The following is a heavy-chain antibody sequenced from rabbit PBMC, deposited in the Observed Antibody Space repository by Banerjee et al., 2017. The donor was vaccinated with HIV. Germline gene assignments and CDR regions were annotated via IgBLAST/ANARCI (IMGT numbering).Heavy chain of an antibody. V-gene: IGHV1S43*01. CDR2: IDPTFSGT. CDR1: RFDFSAYGV. CDR3: ARDNADDGGYGAYFNL. J-gene: IGHJ4*01. D-gene: IGHD1-1*01. Sequence: QQQLEESGGGLVKPGGTLTLTCKASRFDFSAYGVSWVRQAPGKGLEWIGYIDPTFSGTYYAPWVNGRFTISSHNAQNTLYLRLTSLTAADTATYFCARDNADDGGYGAYFNLWGQGTLVTVS.